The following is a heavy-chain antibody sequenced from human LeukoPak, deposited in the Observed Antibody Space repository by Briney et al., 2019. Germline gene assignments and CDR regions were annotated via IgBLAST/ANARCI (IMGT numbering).Heavy chain of an antibody. CDR3: AKPYDSGTFPPGY. D-gene: IGHD3-10*01. Sequence: SGGSLRLSCAASGFTFSSYAMHWVRQAPGKGLEWVAVISYDGSNKYYADSVKGRFTISRDNSKNTLYLQMNSLRAEDAAVYYCAKPYDSGTFPPGYWGQGTLVTVSS. CDR2: ISYDGSNK. CDR1: GFTFSSYA. J-gene: IGHJ4*02. V-gene: IGHV3-30*04.